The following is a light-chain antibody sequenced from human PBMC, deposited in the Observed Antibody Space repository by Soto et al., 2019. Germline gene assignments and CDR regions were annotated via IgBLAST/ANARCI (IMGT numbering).Light chain of an antibody. V-gene: IGLV2-23*01. CDR1: SNDVGGYNL. Sequence: QSALTQPASVSGSPGQSIIISCSGSSNDVGGYNLVSWYQHHPDKAPKVIIYEGTKRPSGLSTRFSGSKSGNTASLTISGLQAEDDADYYCCSYAAGRTYVFGYGTKVTV. CDR2: EGT. CDR3: CSYAAGRTYV. J-gene: IGLJ1*01.